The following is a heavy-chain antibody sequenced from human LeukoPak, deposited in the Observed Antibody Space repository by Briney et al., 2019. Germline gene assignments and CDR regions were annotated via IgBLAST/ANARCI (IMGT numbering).Heavy chain of an antibody. J-gene: IGHJ4*02. Sequence: ASVKVSCKASGYTFTSYDINSVRQATGQGLEWMGWMKPNSGNTGYAQKFQGRVTIPRNPSITTTYMELGSLRSEDTAVYYCARRSAYGSGSYYVDYWGQGTLVTVSS. D-gene: IGHD3-10*01. CDR2: MKPNSGNT. CDR3: ARRSAYGSGSYYVDY. V-gene: IGHV1-8*03. CDR1: GYTFTSYD.